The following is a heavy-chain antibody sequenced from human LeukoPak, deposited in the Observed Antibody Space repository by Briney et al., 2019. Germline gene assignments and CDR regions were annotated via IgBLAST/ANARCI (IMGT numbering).Heavy chain of an antibody. J-gene: IGHJ4*02. D-gene: IGHD1-1*01. CDR1: GYTFTDHY. CDR3: ARDHNFGPDY. CDR2: IMPKSGAT. V-gene: IGHV1-2*02. Sequence: ASVKVSCQASGYTFTDHYMHWVRQAPGQGLDWMGWIMPKSGATHYARNFQGRVTMTTDTSITTVYMELSSLASDDTAMYFCARDHNFGPDYWGQGTLVTVSS.